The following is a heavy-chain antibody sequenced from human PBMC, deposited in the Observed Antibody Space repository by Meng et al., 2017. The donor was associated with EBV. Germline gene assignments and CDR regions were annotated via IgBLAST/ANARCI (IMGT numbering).Heavy chain of an antibody. Sequence: QVALVQSGAGVKKPGASVKVSCKASGYTFTGYYMHWVRQAPGQGLEWMGRINPNSGGTNYAQKFQGRVTMTRDTSISTAYMELSRLRSDDTAVYYCARVGIAVAGTGDYWGQGTLVTVSS. D-gene: IGHD6-19*01. J-gene: IGHJ4*02. CDR2: INPNSGGT. CDR3: ARVGIAVAGTGDY. CDR1: GYTFTGYY. V-gene: IGHV1-2*06.